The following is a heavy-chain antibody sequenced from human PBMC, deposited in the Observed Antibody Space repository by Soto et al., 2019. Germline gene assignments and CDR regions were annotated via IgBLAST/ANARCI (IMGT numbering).Heavy chain of an antibody. D-gene: IGHD6-13*01. J-gene: IGHJ4*02. CDR1: GFTFSSYA. V-gene: IGHV3-30-3*01. CDR3: ARDAAAGTFDY. Sequence: QVQLVESGGGVVQPGRSLRLSCAASGFTFSSYAMHWVRQAPGKGLEWVAVISYDGSNKYYADSVKGRFTISRDNSKNTLYLQMNSLRAEDTAGYYCARDAAAGTFDYWGQGTLVTVSS. CDR2: ISYDGSNK.